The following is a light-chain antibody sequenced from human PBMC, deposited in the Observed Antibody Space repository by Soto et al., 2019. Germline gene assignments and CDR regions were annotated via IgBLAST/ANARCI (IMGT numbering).Light chain of an antibody. CDR2: GAS. Sequence: EVGLSQSPGTLSLSQGERATLSCRASQSVSNDYLAWYQQKPGQAPRLLIYGASNRATGIPDRFSGSGSGTDFTLTISRLEPEDFAVYYCQQYGSSGTFGQGTNV. V-gene: IGKV3-20*01. J-gene: IGKJ1*01. CDR1: QSVSNDY. CDR3: QQYGSSGT.